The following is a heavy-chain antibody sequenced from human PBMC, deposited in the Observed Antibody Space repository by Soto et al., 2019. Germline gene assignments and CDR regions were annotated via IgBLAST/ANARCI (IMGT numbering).Heavy chain of an antibody. D-gene: IGHD1-26*01. CDR1: GGSFSGYY. Sequence: ETLSLTCAVYGGSFSGYYWTWIRQPPGTGLEWIGEINHSGSTNYNPSLKNRVTISTMSNNKFSLELSSVTAADTAVYYCTRGLFSGSSYSGSWYYFDSWGQGTMVTVSS. CDR3: TRGLFSGSSYSGSWYYFDS. V-gene: IGHV4-34*01. J-gene: IGHJ4*02. CDR2: INHSGST.